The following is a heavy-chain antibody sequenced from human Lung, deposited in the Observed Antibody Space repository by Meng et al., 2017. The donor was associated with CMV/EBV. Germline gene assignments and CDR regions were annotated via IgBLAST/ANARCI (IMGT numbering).Heavy chain of an antibody. V-gene: IGHV3-23*01. Sequence: GESLKISCTASGFTFETYAIHWVRQAPGKGLEWVSSTSYSGRNIYYGASVKGRLNISKDNSRNTLTLQMRRLSSEDPSVYYCAGLGLPNFGGGCAFGGMDVWGQGTTVXVSS. J-gene: IGHJ6*02. CDR2: TSYSGRNI. D-gene: IGHD2-21*01. CDR3: AGLGLPNFGGGCAFGGMDV. CDR1: GFTFETYA.